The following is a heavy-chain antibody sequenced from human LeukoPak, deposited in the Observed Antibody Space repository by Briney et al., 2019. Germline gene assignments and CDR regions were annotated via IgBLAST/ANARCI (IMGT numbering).Heavy chain of an antibody. J-gene: IGHJ6*03. Sequence: SETLSLTCGVYGGSFSDFHWTWIRQSPGKGLEWIGEINRNNYNPALKSGVAISLDTSTTQFSLNPTSVTATDPAAYYCARGRRAFYESRGTRSYYYMDVWGTGTTVIVSS. CDR2: INRN. V-gene: IGHV4-34*01. D-gene: IGHD3-22*01. CDR3: ARGRRAFYESRGTRSYYYMDV. CDR1: GGSFSDFH.